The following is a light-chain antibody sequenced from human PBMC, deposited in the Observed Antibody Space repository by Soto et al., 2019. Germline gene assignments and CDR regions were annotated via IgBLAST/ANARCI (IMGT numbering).Light chain of an antibody. CDR2: AAS. CDR1: QGISTN. J-gene: IGKJ1*01. V-gene: IGKV1-9*01. Sequence: DIPMTQSPSFLSASVGDRLTITCRASQGISTNLAWYQQKSGKAPKILIYAASTLQSGVPSRFSGSGSGTEFTLTISSLQPEDFATYYCQQFSSYPRTFGQGTKVDIK. CDR3: QQFSSYPRT.